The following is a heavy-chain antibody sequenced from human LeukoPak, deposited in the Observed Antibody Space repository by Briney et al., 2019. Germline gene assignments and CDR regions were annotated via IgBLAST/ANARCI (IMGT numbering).Heavy chain of an antibody. CDR3: ARGGTAGSYYYYYYMDV. CDR1: GVSISSYY. Sequence: SETLSLTCTVSGVSISSYYWSWIRQPPGKGLEWIGYSYYSGSTNYNPSLKSRVTISVDTSKNQFSLKLSSVTAADTAVYYCARGGTAGSYYYYYYMDVWGKGTTVTVSS. CDR2: SYYSGST. D-gene: IGHD6-13*01. J-gene: IGHJ6*03. V-gene: IGHV4-59*12.